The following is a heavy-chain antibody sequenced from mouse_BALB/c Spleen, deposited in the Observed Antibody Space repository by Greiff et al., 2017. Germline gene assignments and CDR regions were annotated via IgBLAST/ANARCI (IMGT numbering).Heavy chain of an antibody. CDR3: ARRGTSYPFAY. J-gene: IGHJ3*01. D-gene: IGHD5-5*01. CDR1: GFTFSSYT. Sequence: EVQGVESGGGLVQPGGSLILSCAASGFTFSSYTMSWVRQTPEKRLEWVAYISNGGGSTYYPDTVKGRFTISRDNAKNTLYLQMSSLKSEDTAMYYCARRGTSYPFAYWGQGTLVTVSA. CDR2: ISNGGGST. V-gene: IGHV5-12-2*01.